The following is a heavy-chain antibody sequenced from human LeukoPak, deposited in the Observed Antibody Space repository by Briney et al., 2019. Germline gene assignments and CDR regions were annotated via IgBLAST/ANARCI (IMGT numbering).Heavy chain of an antibody. CDR3: ARERWELLTGAFDI. CDR2: IYSGGST. J-gene: IGHJ3*02. D-gene: IGHD1-26*01. V-gene: IGHV3-53*01. CDR1: GFTVSSNY. Sequence: GGSLRLSYAASGFTVSSNYMSWVRQAPGKGLEWVSVIYSGGSTYYADSVKGRFTISRDNSKNTLYLQMNSLRAEDTAVYYCARERWELLTGAFDIWGQGTMVTVSS.